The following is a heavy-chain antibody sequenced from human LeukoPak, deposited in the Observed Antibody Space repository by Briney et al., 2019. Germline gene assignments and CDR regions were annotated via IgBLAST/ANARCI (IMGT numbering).Heavy chain of an antibody. V-gene: IGHV3-48*02. Sequence: PGGSLRLSCAASGFTFSSYNMTWVRQAPGKGLEWVSYISSSSSTIYYADSVKGRFTISRDNAKNSLYLQMNSLRDEDTAVYYCARDLGYSYGLYYYYGMDVWGQGTTVTVSS. CDR3: ARDLGYSYGLYYYYGMDV. J-gene: IGHJ6*02. CDR1: GFTFSSYN. CDR2: ISSSSSTI. D-gene: IGHD5-18*01.